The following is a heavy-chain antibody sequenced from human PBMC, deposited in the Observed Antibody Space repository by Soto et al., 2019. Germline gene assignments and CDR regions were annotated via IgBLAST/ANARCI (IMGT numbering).Heavy chain of an antibody. CDR3: ARARFCTSTSCYHYFDF. V-gene: IGHV4-61*03. CDR2: IYNNGRT. J-gene: IGHJ4*02. D-gene: IGHD2-2*01. CDR1: GGPISSGGFS. Sequence: SETLSLTCTVSGGPISSGGFSWSWIRQHPGKGLEWIGYIYNNGRTDYNPSLKSRVTISVDMSKNHFSLKLSSVTPADTAVYYCARARFCTSTSCYHYFDFWRQGTLVTVSS.